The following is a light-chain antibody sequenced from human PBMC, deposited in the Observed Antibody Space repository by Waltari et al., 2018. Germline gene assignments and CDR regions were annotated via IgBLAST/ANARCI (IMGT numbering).Light chain of an antibody. J-gene: IGLJ3*02. CDR1: TGAVPRGQY. CDR2: DTR. CDR3: LLWYSGPRWV. V-gene: IGLV7-46*01. Sequence: QAVVTQEPSLTVSPGGTVTPPFVSITGAVPRGQYPHWFQQKPGQVPRTLIYDTRNKHSWTPARFSGSLLGGKAALTLSNAQPEDEAEYYCLLWYSGPRWVFGGGTKLSVL.